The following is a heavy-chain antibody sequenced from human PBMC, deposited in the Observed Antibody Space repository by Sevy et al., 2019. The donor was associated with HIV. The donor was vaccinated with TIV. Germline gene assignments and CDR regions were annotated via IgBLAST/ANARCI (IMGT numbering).Heavy chain of an antibody. CDR3: ARDLLRCSGGSCYSSLVY. D-gene: IGHD2-15*01. V-gene: IGHV1-69*13. CDR1: GGTFSSYA. J-gene: IGHJ4*02. Sequence: ASVKVSCKASGGTFSSYAISWVRQAPGQGLEWMGGIIPIFGTANYAQKFQGRVTITADESTSTAYMELSSLRSEETAVYYCARDLLRCSGGSCYSSLVYWGQGTLVTVSS. CDR2: IIPIFGTA.